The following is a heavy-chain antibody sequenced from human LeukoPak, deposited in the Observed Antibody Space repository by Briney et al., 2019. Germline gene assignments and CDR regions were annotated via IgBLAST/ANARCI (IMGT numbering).Heavy chain of an antibody. J-gene: IGHJ4*02. V-gene: IGHV1-69*13. Sequence: GASVKVSCKASGGTFSSYAISWVRQAPGQGLEWMGGIIPIFGTANYAQKFQGRVTITADESTSTAYMGLSSLRSEDTAVYYCASSKVGALDYWGQGTLVTVSS. CDR3: ASSKVGALDY. CDR1: GGTFSSYA. CDR2: IIPIFGTA. D-gene: IGHD1-26*01.